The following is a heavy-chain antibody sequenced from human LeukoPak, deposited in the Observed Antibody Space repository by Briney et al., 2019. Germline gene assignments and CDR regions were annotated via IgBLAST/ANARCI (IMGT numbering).Heavy chain of an antibody. CDR1: GFTFSDYY. CDR2: ISSSGSTI. CDR3: ARAPFIIPDY. V-gene: IGHV3-11*01. J-gene: IGHJ4*02. Sequence: GGSLILSCAASGFTFSDYYMSWIRPAPGKGLEWVSYISSSGSTIYYEDSGKGRFTISRDNAKNSLYLQMNSLRAEDTAVYYCARAPFIIPDYWGQGTLVTVSS. D-gene: IGHD3-3*01.